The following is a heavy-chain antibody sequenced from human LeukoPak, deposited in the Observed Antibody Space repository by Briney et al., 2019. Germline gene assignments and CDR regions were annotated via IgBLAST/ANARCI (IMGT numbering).Heavy chain of an antibody. J-gene: IGHJ6*02. V-gene: IGHV1-46*01. D-gene: IGHD6-13*01. Sequence: ASVKVSCKASGYTFTSYYMHWVRQAPGQGLEWMGIINPSGGSTSYAQKFQGRVTMTRDTSTSSVYMELSSLRSEDTAVYYCARESPVHSSSWYRSYYYGMDVWGQGTTVTVSS. CDR2: INPSGGST. CDR3: ARESPVHSSSWYRSYYYGMDV. CDR1: GYTFTSYY.